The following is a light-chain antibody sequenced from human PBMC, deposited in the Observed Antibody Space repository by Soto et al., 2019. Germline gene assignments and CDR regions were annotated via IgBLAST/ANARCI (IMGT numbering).Light chain of an antibody. J-gene: IGLJ2*01. CDR2: DVT. CDR1: TSDVGGYNY. CDR3: CSYTSSSTLVV. V-gene: IGLV2-14*01. Sequence: QSVLTQPASVSGSPGQSITISCTGTTSDVGGYNYVSWYQQHPGKAPKLLIHDVTIRPSGVSNRFSGSKSGNTASLTISGLQAEYESNYYCCSYTSSSTLVVFCGGTKLTVL.